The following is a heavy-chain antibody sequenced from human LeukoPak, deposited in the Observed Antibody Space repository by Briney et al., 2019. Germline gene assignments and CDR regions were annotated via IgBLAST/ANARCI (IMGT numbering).Heavy chain of an antibody. CDR3: ARDLGRYCSSTSCPA. Sequence: ASVKVSCKASGYTFTSYGISWVRQAPGQGLEWMGWISAYNGNTNYAQKLQGRVTMTTDTSTSTAYMELRSLRSDDTAVYYCARDLGRYCSSTSCPAWGQGTLVTVSS. D-gene: IGHD2-2*01. CDR2: ISAYNGNT. V-gene: IGHV1-18*01. J-gene: IGHJ4*02. CDR1: GYTFTSYG.